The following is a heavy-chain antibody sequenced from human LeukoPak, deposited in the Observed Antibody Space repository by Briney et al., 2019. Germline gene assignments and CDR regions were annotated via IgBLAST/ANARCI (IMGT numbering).Heavy chain of an antibody. CDR2: FDGSNGNT. CDR3: ARLASQLGRRRGLDY. CDR1: GVTFSTSA. Sequence: GGSLRLSCAASGVTFSTSAMTWVRQAPGKGLEWVSCFDGSNGNTFYADSVKGRFTISRDTSKNTLYLQMNSLRAEDTALYYCARLASQLGRRRGLDYWGQGTLVTVSS. J-gene: IGHJ4*02. V-gene: IGHV3-23*01. D-gene: IGHD1-1*01.